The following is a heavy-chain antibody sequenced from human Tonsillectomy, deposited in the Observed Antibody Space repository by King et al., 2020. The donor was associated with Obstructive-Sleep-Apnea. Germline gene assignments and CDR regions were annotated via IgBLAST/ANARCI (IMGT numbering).Heavy chain of an antibody. CDR3: ARDGSVGWFDS. D-gene: IGHD2-15*01. CDR2: IYTSGST. V-gene: IGHV4-4*07. Sequence: QLQESGPGLVKPSETLSLTCTVSGGSINSYYWSWIRQPAGKGLEWIGRIYTSGSTNYNPSPKSLVTLSVDTSKNPFSLKLSSVTAGDTAVYYCARDGSVGWFDSWGQGTLVTVSS. J-gene: IGHJ5*01. CDR1: GGSINSYY.